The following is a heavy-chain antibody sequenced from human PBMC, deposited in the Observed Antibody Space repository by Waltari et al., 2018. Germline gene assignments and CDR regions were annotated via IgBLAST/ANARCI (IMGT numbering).Heavy chain of an antibody. J-gene: IGHJ6*02. V-gene: IGHV1-69*01. CDR1: GGTFSSYA. CDR3: ARGGSSGWYEVYYGMDV. Sequence: VQLVQSGAEVKKPGSSVKVSCKASGGTFSSYAISWVLQAPGQGLEWMGGIIPSFGTANYAQKFQGRVTITADESTSTAYMELSSLRSEDTAVYYCARGGSSGWYEVYYGMDVWGQGTTVTVSS. CDR2: IIPSFGTA. D-gene: IGHD6-19*01.